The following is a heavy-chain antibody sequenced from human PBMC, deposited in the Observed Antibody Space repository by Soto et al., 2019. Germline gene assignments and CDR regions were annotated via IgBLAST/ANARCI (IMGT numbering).Heavy chain of an antibody. CDR2: INPSGGST. CDR1: GYTFTNYY. J-gene: IGHJ5*02. Sequence: ASVKVSCKASGYTFTNYYMHWVRQAPGQGLEWMGIINPSGGSTSYAQKFQGRVTMTRDTSTSTVYMELSSLRSEDTAVYYCARDTNTIRFYDTSGYLNWFDPWGQGALVTVSS. CDR3: ARDTNTIRFYDTSGYLNWFDP. D-gene: IGHD3-22*01. V-gene: IGHV1-46*03.